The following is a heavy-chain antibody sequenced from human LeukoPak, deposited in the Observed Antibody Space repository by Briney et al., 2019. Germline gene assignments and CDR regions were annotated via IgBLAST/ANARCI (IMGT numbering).Heavy chain of an antibody. J-gene: IGHJ4*02. D-gene: IGHD4-17*01. CDR1: GGSISSGSYY. CDR3: ARLMPPVSYDYGDYADY. Sequence: SETLSLTCTVSGGSISSGSYYWSWIRQPAGKGLEWIGRIYTSGSTNYNPSLKSRVTISVDTSKNQFSLKLSSVTAAHPAVYSCARLMPPVSYDYGDYADYWGQGTLVTVSS. V-gene: IGHV4-61*02. CDR2: IYTSGST.